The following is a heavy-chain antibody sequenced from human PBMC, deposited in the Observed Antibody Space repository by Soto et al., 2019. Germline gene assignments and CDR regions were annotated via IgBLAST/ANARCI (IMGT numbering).Heavy chain of an antibody. CDR1: GGTFSSYA. J-gene: IGHJ6*02. Sequence: GASVKVSCKASGGTFSSYAISWVRQAPGQGLEWMGGIIPIFGTANYAQKFQGRVTITADESTSTAYMELSSLRSEDTAVYYCASSSNPPRPTIYSSSWYGYYYYGMDVWGQGTTVTVSS. CDR3: ASSSNPPRPTIYSSSWYGYYYYGMDV. V-gene: IGHV1-69*13. CDR2: IIPIFGTA. D-gene: IGHD6-13*01.